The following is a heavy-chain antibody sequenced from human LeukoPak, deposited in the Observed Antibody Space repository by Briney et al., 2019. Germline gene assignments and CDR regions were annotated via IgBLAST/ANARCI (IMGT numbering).Heavy chain of an antibody. CDR3: ATFPHY. CDR2: ISSKGGST. Sequence: GGSLRLSCAAAGFTFSDYTMLWVRQAPGKGLEYVSAISSKGGSTYYANSVKGRFTISRDNSKNTLYLQMGSLRAEDMAVYYCATFPHYWGQGTLVTVSS. CDR1: GFTFSDYT. V-gene: IGHV3-64*01. J-gene: IGHJ4*02.